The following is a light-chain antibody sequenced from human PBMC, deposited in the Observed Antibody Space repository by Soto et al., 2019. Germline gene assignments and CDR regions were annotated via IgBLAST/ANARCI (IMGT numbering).Light chain of an antibody. J-gene: IGKJ1*01. CDR1: QSVGYY. V-gene: IGKV3-15*01. Sequence: EIVMTQSPATLSVSPGGRAILSCRASQSVGYYLAWYQQRPGQAPRLLIFGSSTRAPGIPVRFSGSGSGTDFTLTISSLQSEDLAVYYCLQYNDRPQTFGQGTKVEI. CDR3: LQYNDRPQT. CDR2: GSS.